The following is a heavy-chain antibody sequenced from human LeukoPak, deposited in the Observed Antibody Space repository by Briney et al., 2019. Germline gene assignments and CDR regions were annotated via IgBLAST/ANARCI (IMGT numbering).Heavy chain of an antibody. J-gene: IGHJ4*02. CDR2: INPSGGGT. D-gene: IGHD3-3*01. V-gene: IGHV1-46*01. Sequence: ASVKVSCKASGYTFTDYYMHWVRQAPGQGLEWMGIINPSGGGTSYAQKFQGRVTMTRDTSTSTVYMELGSLRSEDTAVYYCARYDFRSGKTDYFDYWGRGTLVTVSS. CDR3: ARYDFRSGKTDYFDY. CDR1: GYTFTDYY.